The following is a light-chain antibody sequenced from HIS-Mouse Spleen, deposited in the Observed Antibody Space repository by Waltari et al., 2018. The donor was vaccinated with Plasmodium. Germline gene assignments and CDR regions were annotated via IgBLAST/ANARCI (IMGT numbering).Light chain of an antibody. CDR3: QAWDSSTVV. Sequence: SNELTQPPSVSVSPGQTPSITCPGEKLGDKYACWYQQKPGQSPVLVIYQDSKRPSGIPERFSGSNSGNTATLTISGTQAMDEADYYCQAWDSSTVVFGGGTKLTVL. CDR2: QDS. CDR1: KLGDKY. J-gene: IGLJ2*01. V-gene: IGLV3-1*01.